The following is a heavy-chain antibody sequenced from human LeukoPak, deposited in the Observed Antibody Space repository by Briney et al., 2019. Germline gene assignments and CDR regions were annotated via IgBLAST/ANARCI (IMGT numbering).Heavy chain of an antibody. CDR3: AREIGDYYDSSGYRTYYFDY. CDR2: IYTSRGT. J-gene: IGHJ4*02. D-gene: IGHD3-22*01. Sequence: SETLSLTCTVSGGSISSYYWSWIRQPAGKGLEWIGRIYTSRGTNYNPSLKSRVTMSVDTSKNQISLKLSSVTAADTAVYYCAREIGDYYDSSGYRTYYFDYWGQGTLVTVSS. CDR1: GGSISSYY. V-gene: IGHV4-4*07.